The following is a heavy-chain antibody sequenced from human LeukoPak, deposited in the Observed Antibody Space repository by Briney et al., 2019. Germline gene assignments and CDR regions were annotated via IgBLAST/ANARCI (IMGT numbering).Heavy chain of an antibody. CDR2: IIPIFGTA. CDR1: GGTFNSYA. V-gene: IGHV1-69*13. Sequence: SVKVSCKASGGTFNSYAIGWVRQAPGQGLEWMGGIIPIFGTANYAQKFQGRVTITADESTSTAYMELSSLRSEDTAVYYCARGRTDSGDYVWFDPWGQGTLVTVSS. J-gene: IGHJ5*02. CDR3: ARGRTDSGDYVWFDP. D-gene: IGHD4-17*01.